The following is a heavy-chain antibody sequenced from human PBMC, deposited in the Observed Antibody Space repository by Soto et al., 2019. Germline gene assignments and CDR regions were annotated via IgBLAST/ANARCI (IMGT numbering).Heavy chain of an antibody. CDR1: GFTFSSYG. D-gene: IGHD1-26*01. J-gene: IGHJ6*02. Sequence: GGSLRLSCAASGFTFSSYGMHWVRQAPGKGLEWVAVISYDGSNKYYADSVKGRFTISRDNSKNTLYLQMNSLRAEDTAVYYCAKDVVVGATTGLGDYYYYYGMDVWGQGTTATVSS. CDR3: AKDVVVGATTGLGDYYYYYGMDV. CDR2: ISYDGSNK. V-gene: IGHV3-30*18.